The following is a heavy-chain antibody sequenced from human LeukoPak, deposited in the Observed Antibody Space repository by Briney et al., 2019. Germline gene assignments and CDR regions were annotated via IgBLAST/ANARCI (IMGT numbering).Heavy chain of an antibody. Sequence: ASVKVSCKASGYTFTGYYMHWVRQAPGQGLEWMGWINPNSGGTYYAQKFQGRVTMTRDTSISTAYMELSRLRSDDTAVYYCARIEDSSGYPDAFDIWGQGTMVTVSS. CDR2: INPNSGGT. J-gene: IGHJ3*02. CDR3: ARIEDSSGYPDAFDI. V-gene: IGHV1-2*02. D-gene: IGHD3-22*01. CDR1: GYTFTGYY.